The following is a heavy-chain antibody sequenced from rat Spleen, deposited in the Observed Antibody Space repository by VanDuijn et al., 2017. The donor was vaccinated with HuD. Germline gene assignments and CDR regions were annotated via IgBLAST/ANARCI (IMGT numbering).Heavy chain of an antibody. Sequence: QVQLKESGPGLVQPSQTLSLTCTVSGFSLTSYNVHWVRQSTGKGLEWMGVIWTGGRTDYISTLKSRLSISRDISRSQVFLKMNSLQTEDTAIYFCTRDASDYYDGSYYPYWYFDFWGPGTMVTVSS. CDR1: GFSLTSYN. J-gene: IGHJ1*01. V-gene: IGHV2-30*01. CDR3: TRDASDYYDGSYYPYWYFDF. CDR2: IWTGGRT. D-gene: IGHD1-12*02.